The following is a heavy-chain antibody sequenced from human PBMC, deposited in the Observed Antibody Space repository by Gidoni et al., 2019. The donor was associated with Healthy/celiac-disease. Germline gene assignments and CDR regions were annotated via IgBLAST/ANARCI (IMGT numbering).Heavy chain of an antibody. CDR1: GGSFSGYY. D-gene: IGHD6-19*01. J-gene: IGHJ5*02. V-gene: IGHV4-34*01. Sequence: QVQLQQWGAGLLKPPETLSLTCSVSGGSFSGYYWSWIRQPPGKGLAWIGEINHSGSTNYNPSLKSRVTISVDTSKNQFSLKLSSVTAADTAVYYCARVAGIPTSTTRGRVDPWGQGTLVTVSS. CDR2: INHSGST. CDR3: ARVAGIPTSTTRGRVDP.